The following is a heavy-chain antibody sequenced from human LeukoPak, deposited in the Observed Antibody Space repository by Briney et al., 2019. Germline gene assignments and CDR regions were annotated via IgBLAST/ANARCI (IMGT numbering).Heavy chain of an antibody. CDR1: GLSFSSYW. CDR2: IKYDGSHK. J-gene: IGHJ4*02. CDR3: ASTHDSSGND. D-gene: IGHD3-22*01. Sequence: GGSLRLSCVASGLSFSSYWMAWVRQAPGKGLEWVANIKYDGSHKYYVDSVKGRFTISRDNAKNSVYLQMNSLRVDDTAVYFCASTHDSSGNDWGQGTMVTVSS. V-gene: IGHV3-7*01.